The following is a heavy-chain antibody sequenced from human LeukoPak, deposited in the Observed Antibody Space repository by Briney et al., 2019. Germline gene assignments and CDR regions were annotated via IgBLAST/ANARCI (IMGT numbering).Heavy chain of an antibody. CDR3: ARDASFFFYGSGSYSPYYFDY. V-gene: IGHV4-39*07. CDR1: GGSISSSSYY. CDR2: IYYSGST. J-gene: IGHJ4*02. Sequence: PSETLSLTCTVSGGSISSSSYYWGWIRQPPGKGLEWIGSIYYSGSTYYNPSLKSRVTISVDTSKSQFSLRLSSVTAAGTAVYYCARDASFFFYGSGSYSPYYFDYWGQGTLVTVSS. D-gene: IGHD3-10*01.